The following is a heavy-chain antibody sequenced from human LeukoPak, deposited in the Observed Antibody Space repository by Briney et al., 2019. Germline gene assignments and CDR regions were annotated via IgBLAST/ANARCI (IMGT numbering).Heavy chain of an antibody. Sequence: GGSLRLSCAASEFTFSNYAMAWVRQAPGEGLEWVSGISGNGGKIYYADSVKGRFTISRDNSKNTLYLQMNSLRGEDTDVYFCAKRDYYDSSGYAPLFDYWGQGTLVTVSP. CDR2: ISGNGGKI. J-gene: IGHJ4*02. CDR1: EFTFSNYA. V-gene: IGHV3-23*01. CDR3: AKRDYYDSSGYAPLFDY. D-gene: IGHD3-22*01.